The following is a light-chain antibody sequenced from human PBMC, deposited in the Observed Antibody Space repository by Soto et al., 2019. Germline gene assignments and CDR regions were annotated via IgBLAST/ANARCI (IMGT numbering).Light chain of an antibody. CDR3: QQYGSSPAT. J-gene: IGKJ1*01. V-gene: IGKV3-20*01. CDR2: GAS. CDR1: QSFSNSF. Sequence: EIVLTQSPGTLSLSPGERATLSCRASQSFSNSFLAWYQQAPGQAPRLLIYGASSRATGIPDRFSGSGSGTDFTLTISRLEPEDFAVYFCQQYGSSPATFGQGTKVEIK.